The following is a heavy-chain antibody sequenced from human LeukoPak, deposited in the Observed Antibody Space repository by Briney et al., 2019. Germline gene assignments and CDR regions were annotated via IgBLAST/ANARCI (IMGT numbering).Heavy chain of an antibody. CDR2: ISSSSSYI. CDR1: GFTFSSYS. CDR3: ARDSSGGSNDAFDI. V-gene: IGHV3-21*01. J-gene: IGHJ3*02. Sequence: PGGYLRLSCAASGFTFSSYSMNWVRQAPGKGLEWVSSISSSSSYIYYADSVKGRFTISRDNAKNSLYLQMNSLRAEDTAVYYCARDSSGGSNDAFDIWGQGTMVTVSS. D-gene: IGHD2-15*01.